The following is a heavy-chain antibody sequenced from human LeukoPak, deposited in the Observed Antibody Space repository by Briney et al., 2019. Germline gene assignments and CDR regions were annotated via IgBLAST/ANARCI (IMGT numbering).Heavy chain of an antibody. CDR3: ARDARDSSSSYTNFDY. CDR2: INPNSGGT. Sequence: ASVKVSCKASGYTFTGYYMHWVRQAPGQGLEWMGRINPNSGGTNYAQKFQGRVTMTRDTSISTAYMELSRLRSDDTAAYYCARDARDSSSSYTNFDYWGQGTLVTVSS. J-gene: IGHJ4*02. V-gene: IGHV1-2*06. CDR1: GYTFTGYY. D-gene: IGHD6-6*01.